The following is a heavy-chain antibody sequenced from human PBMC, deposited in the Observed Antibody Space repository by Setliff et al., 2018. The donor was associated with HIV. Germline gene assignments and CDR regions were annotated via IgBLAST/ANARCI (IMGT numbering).Heavy chain of an antibody. CDR1: GGSLSGYY. CDR2: INQGGNT. V-gene: IGHV4-34*01. CDR3: AREGGQGYSGSGSFYHRNFGL. D-gene: IGHD3-10*01. J-gene: IGHJ2*01. Sequence: LSLTCAVYGGSLSGYYWSWVRQSPGRGLEWIGEINQGGNTNFNPSLKSRLIISVDTSKSQFSLKLTSVTAADTALYYCAREGGQGYSGSGSFYHRNFGLWGRGTLVTVSS.